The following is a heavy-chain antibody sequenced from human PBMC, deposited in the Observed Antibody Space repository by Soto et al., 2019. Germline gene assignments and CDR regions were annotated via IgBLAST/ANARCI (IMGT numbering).Heavy chain of an antibody. J-gene: IGHJ4*02. Sequence: SETLSLTCAVYGGSFSGYYWSWIRQPPGKGLEWIGSVHYTGSTYYNPSLKSRVTMSVDSSKNHLSLKVSSVTAADTAVYYCARHLYSGESSGYYGYWGQGALVT. CDR2: VHYTGST. V-gene: IGHV4-34*01. D-gene: IGHD3-22*01. CDR1: GGSFSGYY. CDR3: ARHLYSGESSGYYGY.